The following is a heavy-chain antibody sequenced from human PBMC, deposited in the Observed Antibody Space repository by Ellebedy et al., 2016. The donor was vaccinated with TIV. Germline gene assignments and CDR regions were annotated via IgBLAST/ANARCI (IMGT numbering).Heavy chain of an antibody. CDR1: GFTVSSRY. D-gene: IGHD4-17*01. J-gene: IGHJ4*02. CDR2: IYTVGET. Sequence: GESLKISCAASGFTVSSRYMNWVRQAPGKGLEGVSVIYTVGETYYADSVKGRFTVTRDNSKNTLYLQMNSLSAEDTAVYYCATDPDGVYGDTSAYWGRGTLVTVSS. CDR3: ATDPDGVYGDTSAY. V-gene: IGHV3-53*01.